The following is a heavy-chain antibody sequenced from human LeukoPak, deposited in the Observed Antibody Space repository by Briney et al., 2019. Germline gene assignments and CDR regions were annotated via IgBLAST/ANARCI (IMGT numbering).Heavy chain of an antibody. CDR3: AIRPLGYCSGGTCRDY. CDR2: VHYSGGT. V-gene: IGHV4-59*11. Sequence: SETLSLTCTVSGVSSSSHYWTWIRQPPGKGLEWIECVHYSGGTKYNPSFNSRVTISLDTSKNQFSLRLSSVTAADTAVYYCAIRPLGYCSGGTCRDYWGQGTLVAVSS. J-gene: IGHJ4*02. D-gene: IGHD2-15*01. CDR1: GVSSSSHY.